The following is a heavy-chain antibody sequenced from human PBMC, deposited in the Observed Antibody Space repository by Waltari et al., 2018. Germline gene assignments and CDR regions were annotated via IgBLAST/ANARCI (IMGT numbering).Heavy chain of an antibody. CDR2: IIPVFGTA. Sequence: QVELVQCGAESMKAGFSVKVSSMASEFPFVAYPAIAVRRAPGQGLEWMGGIIPVFGTAKDAQKFQGRVTITADRSTSTAYMEMTSLRSDDTAVYYCASCFSTSCLISYYFYMDVWGQGTTVTVSS. D-gene: IGHD3-3*01. CDR1: EFPFVAYP. CDR3: ASCFSTSCLISYYFYMDV. J-gene: IGHJ6*02. V-gene: IGHV1-69*14.